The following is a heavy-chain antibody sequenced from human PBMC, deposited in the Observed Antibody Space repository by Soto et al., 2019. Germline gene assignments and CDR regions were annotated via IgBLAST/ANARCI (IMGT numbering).Heavy chain of an antibody. CDR3: ATSVNSAMAFDY. Sequence: QAPGQGLEWMGIINPNGGITTYAQKFRAGFSMTRDTSTSTVYLELSSLRSEDSAVYYCATSVNSAMAFDYWGQGTLVTVSS. CDR2: INPNGGIT. D-gene: IGHD5-18*01. J-gene: IGHJ4*02. V-gene: IGHV1-46*01.